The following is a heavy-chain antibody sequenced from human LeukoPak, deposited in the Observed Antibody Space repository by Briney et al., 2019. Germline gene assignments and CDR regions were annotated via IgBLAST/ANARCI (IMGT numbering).Heavy chain of an antibody. J-gene: IGHJ4*02. CDR2: IKNDGSER. CDR1: GFVFRNYF. Sequence: GGSLRLSCAASGFVFRNYFMSWVRQAPGKGLEWVASIKNDGSERYYVDSVRGRYTISRDNTKNSLFLQMSSLRAEDTAVYYCAREIDYWGQGTLVTVSS. CDR3: AREIDY. V-gene: IGHV3-7*03.